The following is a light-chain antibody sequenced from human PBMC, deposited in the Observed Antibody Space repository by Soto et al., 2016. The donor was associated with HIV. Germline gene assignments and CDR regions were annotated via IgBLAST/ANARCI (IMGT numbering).Light chain of an antibody. CDR3: LQDYRYPFT. J-gene: IGKJ2*01. Sequence: AIQMTQSPSSLSASVGDRITITCRASQGIKNELGWYQQKPGKAPKLLIYATSSLGGGVPSRFSGSASGTDFTLTITSLQPEDSASYFCLQDYRYPFTFGQGTKLEIK. CDR2: ATS. V-gene: IGKV1-6*01. CDR1: QGIKNE.